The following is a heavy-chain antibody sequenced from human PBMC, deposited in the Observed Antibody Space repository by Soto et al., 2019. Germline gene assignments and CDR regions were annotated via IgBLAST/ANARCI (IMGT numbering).Heavy chain of an antibody. CDR3: ARDGGSWLYAGYGKDG. V-gene: IGHV1-69*13. CDR2: IIPIFCTA. D-gene: IGHD3-16*02. Sequence: ASVKVSCQACGGTFSSYAISWVRQAPGRGLAWMGGIIPIFCTANYAQKFQGRVTITAHESTSTAYLEMSSQTSEDTAVYYCARDGGSWLYAGYGKDGGGQRTMAT. J-gene: IGHJ6*02. CDR1: GGTFSSYA.